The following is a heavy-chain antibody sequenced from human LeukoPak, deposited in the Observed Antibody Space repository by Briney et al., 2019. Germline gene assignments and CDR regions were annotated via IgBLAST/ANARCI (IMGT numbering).Heavy chain of an antibody. J-gene: IGHJ5*02. CDR3: ARDRDFWSGYNWFDH. CDR2: ISAYNGNT. Sequence: ASVKVSCKASGYTFTSYGISWGRQAPGQGREGRGWISAYNGNTNYAQKLQGRVTMTTDTSTSTAYMELRSLRSDDTAVYYCARDRDFWSGYNWFDHWGQGTLVTVSS. D-gene: IGHD3-3*01. CDR1: GYTFTSYG. V-gene: IGHV1-18*01.